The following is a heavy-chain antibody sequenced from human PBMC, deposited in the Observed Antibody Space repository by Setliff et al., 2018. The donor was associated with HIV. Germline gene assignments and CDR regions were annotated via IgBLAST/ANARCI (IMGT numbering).Heavy chain of an antibody. V-gene: IGHV3-23*01. J-gene: IGHJ4*02. CDR2: LSGSGDST. CDR1: GFTFSNYA. Sequence: PGGSLRLSCAASGFTFSNYAVTWVRQAPGKGLEWVSSLSGSGDSTYYADSVKGRFTISRDNSKNTLYLQMNSLRAEDTAVYYCAKEPSYYNNALDYWGQGTLVTVSS. CDR3: AKEPSYYNNALDY. D-gene: IGHD2-8*01.